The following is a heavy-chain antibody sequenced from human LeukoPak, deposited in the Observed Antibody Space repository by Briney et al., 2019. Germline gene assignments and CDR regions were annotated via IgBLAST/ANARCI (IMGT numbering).Heavy chain of an antibody. CDR1: GFTFSSYA. V-gene: IGHV3-30-3*01. J-gene: IGHJ4*02. D-gene: IGHD1-26*01. Sequence: GGSLRLSCAASGFTFSSYAMHWVRQAPGKGLEWVAVISYDGSNKYYADSVKGRFTISRDDSRNTLYLQMNSLRGDDTAVYYCAKDVGKWESLHFFDYWGQGTLVTVSS. CDR3: AKDVGKWESLHFFDY. CDR2: ISYDGSNK.